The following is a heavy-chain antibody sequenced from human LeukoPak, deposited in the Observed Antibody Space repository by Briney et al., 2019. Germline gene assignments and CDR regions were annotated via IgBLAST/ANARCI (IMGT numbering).Heavy chain of an antibody. D-gene: IGHD3-10*01. V-gene: IGHV3-64*01. CDR2: ISANGGSR. CDR1: GFTFSTTV. CDR3: ARDRSGGGLDY. J-gene: IGHJ4*02. Sequence: GGSLRLSCAASGFTFSTTVMHWVRQAPGKGLEYVSVISANGGSRSYASSVRDRFTISRDNSNNTLYLQMGSLRPDDMAVYYCARDRSGGGLDYWGQGTLVTVPS.